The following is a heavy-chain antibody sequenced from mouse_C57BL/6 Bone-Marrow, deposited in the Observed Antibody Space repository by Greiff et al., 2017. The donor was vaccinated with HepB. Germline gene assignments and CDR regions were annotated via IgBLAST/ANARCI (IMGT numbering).Heavy chain of an antibody. CDR3: ARTAPTDLYYFDY. Sequence: QVQLQQPGAELVKPGASVKLSCKASGYTFTSYWMHWVKQRPGQGLEWIGMIHPNSGSTNYNEKFKSKATLTVDKSSSTAYMQLSSLTSEDSAVYYCARTAPTDLYYFDYWGQGTTLTVSS. CDR2: IHPNSGST. V-gene: IGHV1-64*01. J-gene: IGHJ2*01. CDR1: GYTFTSYW. D-gene: IGHD1-1*01.